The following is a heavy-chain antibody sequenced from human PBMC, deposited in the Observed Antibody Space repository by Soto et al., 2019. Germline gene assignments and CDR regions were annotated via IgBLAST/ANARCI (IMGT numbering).Heavy chain of an antibody. V-gene: IGHV3-30*18. CDR1: GFTFSSYG. CDR3: AKDRRDYDDSLVNNYFDP. J-gene: IGHJ5*02. D-gene: IGHD4-17*01. CDR2: TSHDGSNK. Sequence: QEQLVESGGGVVQPGTSLRLSCAASGFTFSSYGMHWVRQAPGKGLEWVAVTSHDGSNKFYADSVKGRFSISRDDSKNTLFLQMNSLRTEDTAVYYCAKDRRDYDDSLVNNYFDPWGQGTLVTVSS.